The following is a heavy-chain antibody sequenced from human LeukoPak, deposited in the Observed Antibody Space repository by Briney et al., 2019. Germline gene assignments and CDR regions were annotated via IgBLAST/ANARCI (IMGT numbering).Heavy chain of an antibody. CDR2: ISWNSGSI. J-gene: IGHJ3*02. CDR3: AKDFFGRYYYDSSRCAFDI. D-gene: IGHD3-22*01. Sequence: GGSLRFSCAASGFTFDDYAMHWVRQAQGKGLEWVSGISWNSGSIGYADSVKGRFTISRDNAKNSLYLQMNSLRAEDTALYYCAKDFFGRYYYDSSRCAFDIWGQGTMVTVSS. V-gene: IGHV3-9*01. CDR1: GFTFDDYA.